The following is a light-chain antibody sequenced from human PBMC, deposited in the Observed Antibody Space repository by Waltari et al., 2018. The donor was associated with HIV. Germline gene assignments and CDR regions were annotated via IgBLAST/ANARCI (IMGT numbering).Light chain of an antibody. CDR1: QSIFYNSNNKNY. CDR3: QQYYSTPLT. CDR2: WAS. Sequence: DIVMTQSPDSLAVSLGERAAINCKSSQSIFYNSNNKNYLAWYQQKPGQPPKLLIYWASTRESGVPDRFSGSGSGTYFTLTISSLQAEDVAVYYCQQYYSTPLTFGPGTKVDIK. V-gene: IGKV4-1*01. J-gene: IGKJ3*01.